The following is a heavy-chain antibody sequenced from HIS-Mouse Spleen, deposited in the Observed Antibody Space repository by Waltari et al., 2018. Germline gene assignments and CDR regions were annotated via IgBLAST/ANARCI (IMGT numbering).Heavy chain of an antibody. Sequence: TFSGSAMHWVRQASGKGLEWVGRIRSKANSYATAYAASVKGRFTISRDDSKNTAYLQMNSLKTEDTAVYYCTRRGPDCSSTSCYPYYYGMDVWGQGTTVTVSS. CDR1: TFSGSA. D-gene: IGHD2-2*01. J-gene: IGHJ6*02. V-gene: IGHV3-73*01. CDR2: IRSKANSYAT. CDR3: TRRGPDCSSTSCYPYYYGMDV.